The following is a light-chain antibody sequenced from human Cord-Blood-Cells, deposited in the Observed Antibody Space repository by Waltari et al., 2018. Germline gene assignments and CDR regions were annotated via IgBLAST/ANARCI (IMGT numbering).Light chain of an antibody. CDR1: QSVSSY. Sequence: EIVLTQSPATLSLSPAERATLPCRASQSVSSYLAWYQQKPGQAPRLLIYDASNRATGIPARFSGSGSGTDFTLTISSLEPEDFAVYYCQQRSNWPLTFGGGTKVEIK. CDR2: DAS. CDR3: QQRSNWPLT. J-gene: IGKJ4*01. V-gene: IGKV3-11*01.